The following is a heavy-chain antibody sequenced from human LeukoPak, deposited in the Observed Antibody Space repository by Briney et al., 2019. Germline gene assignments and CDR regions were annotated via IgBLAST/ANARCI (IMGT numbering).Heavy chain of an antibody. CDR1: GFTFSSYG. CDR3: AKGLGIAVAGTFDY. J-gene: IGHJ4*02. CDR2: ISYDGSKK. V-gene: IGHV3-30*18. Sequence: GGSLRLSCGASGFTFSSYGMHWVRQAPGKGLEWVAVISYDGSKKYYGDSVKGRFTISRDNSKNTLYLQLNSLRAEDTAVYYCAKGLGIAVAGTFDYWGQGTLVPSPQ. D-gene: IGHD6-19*01.